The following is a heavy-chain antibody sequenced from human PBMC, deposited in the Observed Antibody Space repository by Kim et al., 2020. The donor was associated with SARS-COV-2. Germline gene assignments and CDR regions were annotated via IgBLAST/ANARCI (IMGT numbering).Heavy chain of an antibody. J-gene: IGHJ4*02. V-gene: IGHV3-33*01. CDR2: IWYDGSNK. D-gene: IGHD6-13*01. Sequence: GGSLRLSCAASGFTFSSYGMPGVRQAPGKGLGWVAVIWYDGSNKYYADSVKGRFTISRDNSKNTLYLQMNSLRAEDTAVYYCASDHSSSRIQNDYWGQGTLVTVSS. CDR3: ASDHSSSRIQNDY. CDR1: GFTFSSYG.